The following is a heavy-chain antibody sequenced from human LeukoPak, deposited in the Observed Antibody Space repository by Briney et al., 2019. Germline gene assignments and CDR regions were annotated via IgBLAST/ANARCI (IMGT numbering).Heavy chain of an antibody. V-gene: IGHV4-39*01. Sequence: PSETLSLTCTVSGVSISSSNSYWGWIRQPPGKGLEWIGSIYYSGNTYYNASLKSQVSISIDTSKNQFSLRLTSVTAADTAVYYCARRSIAVAGHFYYYYYYYMDVWGKGTTVTISS. CDR1: GVSISSSNSY. CDR3: ARRSIAVAGHFYYYYYYYMDV. J-gene: IGHJ6*03. D-gene: IGHD6-19*01. CDR2: IYYSGNT.